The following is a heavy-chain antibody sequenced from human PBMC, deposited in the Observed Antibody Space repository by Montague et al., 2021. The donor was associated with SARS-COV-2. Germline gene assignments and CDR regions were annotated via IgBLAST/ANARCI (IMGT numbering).Heavy chain of an antibody. CDR1: GDSISSGDYH. CDR2: IYTLGST. Sequence: TLSLPCTVSGDSISSGDYHWSWIRQPAGKGLEWIGYIYTLGSTSYNPSLKSRVTISMDTSKNQLSLKLSSVTAADTAVYFCARSPYRTTYLNGMDVWGQGTTVTVSS. D-gene: IGHD1-14*01. J-gene: IGHJ6*01. V-gene: IGHV4-61*09. CDR3: ARSPYRTTYLNGMDV.